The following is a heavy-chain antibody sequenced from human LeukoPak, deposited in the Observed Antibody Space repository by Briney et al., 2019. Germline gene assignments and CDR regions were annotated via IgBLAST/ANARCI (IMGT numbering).Heavy chain of an antibody. V-gene: IGHV3-7*03. J-gene: IGHJ6*04. CDR3: ARESLYGMDV. Sequence: GGSLRLSCAVSGFTFSSYWMSWVRQARGKGLEWVANIKQDGSGKYYVDSVKGRFTISRDNARNSLYLQMNSLRAEDTAVYYCARESLYGMDVWGKGTTVTVSS. CDR1: GFTFSSYW. CDR2: IKQDGSGK.